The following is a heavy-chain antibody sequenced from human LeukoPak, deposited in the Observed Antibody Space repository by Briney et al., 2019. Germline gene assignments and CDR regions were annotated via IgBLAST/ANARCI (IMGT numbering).Heavy chain of an antibody. V-gene: IGHV4-59*08. J-gene: IGHJ4*02. CDR3: ARQGWEYYFDY. CDR1: GGSISSYY. Sequence: SETLSLTCTVSGGSISSYYWSWNRQPPGKGLEWIGYIYYSGSTNYNPSLKSRVTISVDTSKNQFSLKLSSVTAADTAVYYCARQGWEYYFDYWGQGTLVTVSS. D-gene: IGHD1-26*01. CDR2: IYYSGST.